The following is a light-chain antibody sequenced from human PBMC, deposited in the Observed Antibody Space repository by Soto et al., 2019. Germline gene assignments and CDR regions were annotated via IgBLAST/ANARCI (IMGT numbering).Light chain of an antibody. CDR3: QQYYNTPLT. CDR1: QSVLYSSNNKNY. V-gene: IGKV4-1*01. Sequence: EIVVTQSPASLAVSLGERATINCKSSQSVLYSSNNKNYLAWYQQKPRQPPKLLIYWASTRESGVPDRFSGSGSGTDFTLTISSLQAEDVAVYYCQQYYNTPLTFGGGTKVEIK. J-gene: IGKJ4*01. CDR2: WAS.